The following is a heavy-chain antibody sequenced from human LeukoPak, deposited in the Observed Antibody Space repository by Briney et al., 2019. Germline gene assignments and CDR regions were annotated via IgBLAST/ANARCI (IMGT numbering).Heavy chain of an antibody. J-gene: IGHJ4*02. V-gene: IGHV1-8*01. Sequence: ASVRVSCKASEYTFNIYDINWVRQATGQGLEWMGWMNPDSGNTGFAQKFQGRVTMTRNTSITTAYMELSSLRSEDTAVYYCAVHLPGAYLDRWGQGNLVTVSS. D-gene: IGHD4/OR15-4a*01. CDR3: AVHLPGAYLDR. CDR2: MNPDSGNT. CDR1: EYTFNIYD.